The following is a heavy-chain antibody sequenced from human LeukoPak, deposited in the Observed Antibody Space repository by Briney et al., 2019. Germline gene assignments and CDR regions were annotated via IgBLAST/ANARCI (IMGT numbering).Heavy chain of an antibody. CDR2: ISGSGGST. CDR1: GFTFSSYA. J-gene: IGHJ4*02. D-gene: IGHD6-13*01. Sequence: QTGGSLRLSCAASGFTFSSYAMTWVRQAPGKGLEWVSTISGSGGSTFYADSVKGRFTISRENPKNTLELQMNSLRAEDTAIYYCAKYSGGWYDDYWGQGTLVTVSS. V-gene: IGHV3-23*01. CDR3: AKYSGGWYDDY.